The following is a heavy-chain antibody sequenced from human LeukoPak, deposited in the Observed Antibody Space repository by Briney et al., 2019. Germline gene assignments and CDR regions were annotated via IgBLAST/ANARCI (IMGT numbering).Heavy chain of an antibody. Sequence: GGSLRLSCAASGFTFSSYAMSWVRQAPGKGLEWVSAISGSGGSTYYADSVKGRFTISRDNSKNTLYLQTNSLRAEDTAVYYCAKDKRELSVYYFDYWGQGTLVTVSS. CDR3: AKDKRELSVYYFDY. V-gene: IGHV3-23*01. CDR2: ISGSGGST. CDR1: GFTFSSYA. J-gene: IGHJ4*02. D-gene: IGHD1-26*01.